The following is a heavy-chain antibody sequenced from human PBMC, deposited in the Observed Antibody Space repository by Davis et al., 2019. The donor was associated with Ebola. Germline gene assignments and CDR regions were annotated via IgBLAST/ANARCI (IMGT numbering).Heavy chain of an antibody. V-gene: IGHV4-31*11. J-gene: IGHJ5*02. CDR2: IYYSGST. CDR1: GGSFSGYY. Sequence: PSETLSLTCAVYGGSFSGYYWSWIRQHPGKGLEWIGYIYYSGSTYYNPSLKSRVTISVDTSKNQFSLKLSSVTAADTAVYYCARVITMVRGAEYNWFDPWGQGTLVTVSS. CDR3: ARVITMVRGAEYNWFDP. D-gene: IGHD3-10*01.